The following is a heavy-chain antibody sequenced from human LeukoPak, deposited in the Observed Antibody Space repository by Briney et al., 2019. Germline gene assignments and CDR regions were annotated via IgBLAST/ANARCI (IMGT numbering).Heavy chain of an antibody. CDR3: VTNIRGYSYGQD. CDR1: GFIFSDYY. D-gene: IGHD5-18*01. J-gene: IGHJ4*02. CDR2: ISNSGSTI. V-gene: IGHV3-11*04. Sequence: GGSLRLSCAASGFIFSDYYMSWIRQAPGKGPEWASHISNSGSTIYYADSVKGRFTISRDNAKNSLFLQMNSLRAEDTAVYYCVTNIRGYSYGQDWGQGTLVTVSS.